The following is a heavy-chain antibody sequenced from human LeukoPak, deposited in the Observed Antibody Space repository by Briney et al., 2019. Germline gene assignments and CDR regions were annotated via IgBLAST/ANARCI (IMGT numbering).Heavy chain of an antibody. J-gene: IGHJ2*01. V-gene: IGHV3-13*01. CDR3: TKEFCGSRGACAGGSYYDF. Sequence: PGGSLRLSCAASGFTFSKDDFHWVRRAPGKGLEWVAAIGVRGDTYYADSVKGRFTISREDAANSLYLQMRSLGAGDTALYYCTKEFCGSRGACAGGSYYDFWGRGALVTVSS. CDR1: GFTFSKDD. CDR2: IGVRGDT. D-gene: IGHD2-15*01.